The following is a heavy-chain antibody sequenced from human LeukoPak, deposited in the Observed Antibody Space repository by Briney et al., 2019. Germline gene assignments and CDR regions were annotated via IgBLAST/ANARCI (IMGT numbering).Heavy chain of an antibody. J-gene: IGHJ4*02. CDR1: GYTFTSYW. D-gene: IGHD2-15*01. V-gene: IGHV5-51*01. CDR2: IFPGDSYT. CDR3: ARHLRIGGDYDY. Sequence: GESLKISCKGSGYTFTSYWIGWVRQMPGKGLEWMGIIFPGDSYTNYSPSFQGHVTISADKSISTAYLQWSSLKASDTAMYYCARHLRIGGDYDYWGQGTLVTVSS.